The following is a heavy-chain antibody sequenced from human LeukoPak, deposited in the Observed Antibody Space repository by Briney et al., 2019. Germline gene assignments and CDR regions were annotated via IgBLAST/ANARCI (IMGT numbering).Heavy chain of an antibody. J-gene: IGHJ4*02. Sequence: ASVKVSCKASGYTFTSYYTHWVRQAPGQGLEWMGMIKPNGGSTLYAQKFQGRVTVTSDTSTSTVYVELSSLRSEDTAVYYCAREVPENFNFDYWGQGTLVTVSS. V-gene: IGHV1-46*01. CDR1: GYTFTSYY. D-gene: IGHD2/OR15-2a*01. CDR3: AREVPENFNFDY. CDR2: IKPNGGST.